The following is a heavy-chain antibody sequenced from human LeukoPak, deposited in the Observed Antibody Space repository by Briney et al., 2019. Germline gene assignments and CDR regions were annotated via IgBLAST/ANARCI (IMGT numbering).Heavy chain of an antibody. V-gene: IGHV3-74*01. CDR2: IDPNGRYT. CDR3: VRGSTDWNGMDV. D-gene: IGHD6-19*01. CDR1: KFTFSDYS. Sequence: PGGSLRLSCAASKFTFSDYSMSWVRQAPGKGLEWVSRIDPNGRYTSYADSVKGRFTISRDNAKNTLYLQMNTLGAEDTALYYCVRGSTDWNGMDVWGQGTTVTVSS. J-gene: IGHJ6*02.